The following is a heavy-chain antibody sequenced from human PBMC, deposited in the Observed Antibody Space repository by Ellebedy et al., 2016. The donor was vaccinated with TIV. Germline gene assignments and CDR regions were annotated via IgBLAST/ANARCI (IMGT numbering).Heavy chain of an antibody. V-gene: IGHV4-34*01. J-gene: IGHJ5*02. D-gene: IGHD2-15*01. Sequence: SETLSLXXAVYGGSFSGYYWSWIRQPPGKGLEWIGEINHSGSTNYNPSLKSRVTISVDTSKNQFSLKLSSVTAADTAVYYCARDQTPPCFDPWGQGTLVTVSS. CDR2: INHSGST. CDR1: GGSFSGYY. CDR3: ARDQTPPCFDP.